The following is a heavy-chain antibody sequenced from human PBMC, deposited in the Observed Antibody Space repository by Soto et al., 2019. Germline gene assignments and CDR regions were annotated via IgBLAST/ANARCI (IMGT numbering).Heavy chain of an antibody. CDR2: INSDGSST. D-gene: IGHD3-22*01. J-gene: IGHJ6*01. V-gene: IGHV3-74*01. Sequence: EVQLVESGGGLVQPGGSLRLSCAASGFTFSSYWMHWVRQAPGKGLVWVSRINSDGSSTSYADSVKGRFTISRDNAKNTLYLQMNSLRAEDTAVYYCAREWAPYYYDSSGYYQRSYYYGMDVW. CDR3: AREWAPYYYDSSGYYQRSYYYGMDV. CDR1: GFTFSSYW.